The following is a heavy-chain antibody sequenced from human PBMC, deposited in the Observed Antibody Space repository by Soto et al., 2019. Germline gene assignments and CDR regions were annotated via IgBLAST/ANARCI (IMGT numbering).Heavy chain of an antibody. J-gene: IGHJ4*02. CDR2: ISAYNGNT. V-gene: IGHV1-18*04. CDR1: AYTFTSYG. D-gene: IGHD5-18*01. Sequence: ASSKVSCKASAYTFTSYGISWVRQVPGQGLEWMGWISAYNGNTSYGQKLHGRVTMTTDTSTSTAYMELRSLRSDDTAVYYCARVDSCGSFFDYWGQGTLVTVSS. CDR3: ARVDSCGSFFDY.